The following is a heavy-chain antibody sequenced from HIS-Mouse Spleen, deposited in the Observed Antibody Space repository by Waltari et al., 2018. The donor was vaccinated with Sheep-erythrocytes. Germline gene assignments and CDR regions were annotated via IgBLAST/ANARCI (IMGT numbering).Heavy chain of an antibody. D-gene: IGHD1-26*01. CDR2: IYYSGST. Sequence: QLQLQESGPGLVKPSETLSLTCTVSGGSISSSSYYWGWIRQPPGKGLEWIGSIYYSGSTYYNPSLKSRVTISVDTCKNQFSLKLSSVTAADTAVYYCARAPAALSGSYPRRGYYFDYWGQGTLVTVSS. CDR3: ARAPAALSGSYPRRGYYFDY. V-gene: IGHV4-39*07. CDR1: GGSISSSSYY. J-gene: IGHJ4*02.